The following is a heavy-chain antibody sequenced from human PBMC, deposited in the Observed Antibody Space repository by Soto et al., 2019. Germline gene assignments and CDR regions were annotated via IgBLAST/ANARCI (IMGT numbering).Heavy chain of an antibody. CDR2: ISYSGST. CDR1: GGSISSGDYY. CDR3: ARDRYYDFWSGYYPLPSGVYYYGMDV. J-gene: IGHJ6*02. V-gene: IGHV4-30-4*01. Sequence: QVQLQESGPGLVKPSQTLSLTCTVSGGSISSGDYYWSWIRKPPGKGLEWIGYISYSGSTYYNPSRKSRITISVDTAKNQLSLKLSSVAAADTAVYYCARDRYYDFWSGYYPLPSGVYYYGMDVWGQGTTVTVSS. D-gene: IGHD3-3*01.